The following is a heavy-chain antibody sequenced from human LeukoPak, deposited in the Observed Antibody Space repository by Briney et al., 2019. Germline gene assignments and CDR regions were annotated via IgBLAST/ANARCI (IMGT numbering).Heavy chain of an antibody. CDR3: VRVRDIVVVVAATPYYYMDV. CDR1: GGSFSGYY. Sequence: SETLSLTCAVYGGSFSGYYWSWIRQPPGKGLEWIGEINHSGSTNYNPSLKSRVTISVDTSKNQFSLKLSSVTAADTAVYYCVRVRDIVVVVAATPYYYMDVWGKGTTVTVSS. V-gene: IGHV4-34*01. CDR2: INHSGST. J-gene: IGHJ6*03. D-gene: IGHD2-15*01.